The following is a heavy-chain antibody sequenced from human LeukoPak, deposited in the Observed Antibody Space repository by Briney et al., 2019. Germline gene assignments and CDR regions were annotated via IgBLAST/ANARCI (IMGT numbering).Heavy chain of an antibody. J-gene: IGHJ5*02. CDR3: ARVGYGDYSNWFDP. Sequence: GASVKVSCKASGYTFNNYGISWVRQAPGQGLEWMGRIIPILGIANYAQKFQGRVTITADKSTSTAYMELSSLRSEDTAVYYCARVGYGDYSNWFDPWGQGTLVTVSS. CDR1: GYTFNNYG. V-gene: IGHV1-69*04. D-gene: IGHD4-17*01. CDR2: IIPILGIA.